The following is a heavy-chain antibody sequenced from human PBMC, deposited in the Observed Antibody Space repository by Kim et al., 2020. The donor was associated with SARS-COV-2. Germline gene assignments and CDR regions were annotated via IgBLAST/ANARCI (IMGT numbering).Heavy chain of an antibody. V-gene: IGHV3-21*01. D-gene: IGHD6-19*01. J-gene: IGHJ4*02. CDR1: GFTFSGYS. CDR3: AGGLYKQGMVHDY. CDR2: ISSISSYI. Sequence: GGSLRLSCTASGFTFSGYSMNWVRQAPGKGLEWVSSISSISSYIYYADSVKGRFTISRDNAKNSLYLQMNSLRAEDTAVYYCAGGLYKQGMVHDYWGQGTMVTVSS.